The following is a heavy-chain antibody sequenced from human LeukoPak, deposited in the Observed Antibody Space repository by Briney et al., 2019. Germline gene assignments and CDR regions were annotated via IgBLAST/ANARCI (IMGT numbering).Heavy chain of an antibody. Sequence: GGSLRLSCAASGFTVSSNYMSWVRQAPGKGLEWVSVIYSGGSTYYADSVKGRFTISRDNAKNSLYLQMNSLRAEDTAIYYCARRYFDYWGQGTLVTVSS. J-gene: IGHJ4*02. CDR3: ARRYFDY. CDR2: IYSGGST. CDR1: GFTVSSNY. V-gene: IGHV3-53*01.